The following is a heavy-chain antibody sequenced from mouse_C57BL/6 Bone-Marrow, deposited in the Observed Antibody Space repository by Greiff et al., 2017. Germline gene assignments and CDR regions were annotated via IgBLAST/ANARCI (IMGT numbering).Heavy chain of an antibody. V-gene: IGHV1-72*01. J-gene: IGHJ1*03. CDR3: ASRPPTVAPWYFDV. CDR1: GYTFTSYW. CDR2: IDPNSGGT. D-gene: IGHD1-1*01. Sequence: QVQLKQPGAELVKPGASVKLSCKASGYTFTSYWMHWVKQRPGRGLEWIGRIDPNSGGTKYNEKFKSKATLTVDKPFSTAYMQLSSLTSEDSAVYYCASRPPTVAPWYFDVWGTGTTVTVSS.